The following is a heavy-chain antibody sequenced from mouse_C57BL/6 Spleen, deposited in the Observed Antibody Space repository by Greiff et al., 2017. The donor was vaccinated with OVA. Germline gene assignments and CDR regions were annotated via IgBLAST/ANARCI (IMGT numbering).Heavy chain of an antibody. D-gene: IGHD2-4*01. J-gene: IGHJ2*01. CDR3: ARQRDYDYDEYYFDY. Sequence: VQLKESGPELVKPGASVKISCKASGYSFTDYTMHWVKQRTGQSLEWIGGFYPEYGTTSYNEKFKVKATLTVDQSSSTAYMQLNSLTSEDSAVYYCARQRDYDYDEYYFDYWGQGTTLTVSS. V-gene: IGHV1-39*01. CDR1: GYSFTDYT. CDR2: FYPEYGTT.